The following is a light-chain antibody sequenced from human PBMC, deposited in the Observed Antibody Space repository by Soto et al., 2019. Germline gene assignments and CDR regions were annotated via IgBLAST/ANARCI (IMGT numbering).Light chain of an antibody. CDR1: PSVTNS. CDR3: QQRYSWPPMYT. V-gene: IGKV3-11*01. Sequence: VLTQSPATLSLSPGERATLSCRARPSVTNSLVWYQQRPGQAPSLLNYDASKRATGIPARFSGSGSGTDFTLTIIILEPEDFAHYYCQQRYSWPPMYTVGQGNKLEIK. J-gene: IGKJ2*01. CDR2: DAS.